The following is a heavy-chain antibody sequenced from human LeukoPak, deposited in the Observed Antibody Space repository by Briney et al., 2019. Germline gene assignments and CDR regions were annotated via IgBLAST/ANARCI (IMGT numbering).Heavy chain of an antibody. CDR2: MNPNSGNT. V-gene: IGHV1-8*01. Sequence: GASVKVSCKASGYTFTSYDINWVRQVTGQGPEWMGWMNPNSGNTGYAQKFQGRVTMTRNTSISTAYMELSSLRSEDTAVYYCARGFCSSTSCYFDKFAFDIWGQGTMVTVSS. D-gene: IGHD2-2*01. CDR1: GYTFTSYD. CDR3: ARGFCSSTSCYFDKFAFDI. J-gene: IGHJ3*02.